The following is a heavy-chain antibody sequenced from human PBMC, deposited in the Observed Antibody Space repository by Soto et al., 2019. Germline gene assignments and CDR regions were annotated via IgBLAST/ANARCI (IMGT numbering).Heavy chain of an antibody. Sequence: QVQLQESGPGLVKPSETLSLTCTVSSGSISSYYWSWIRQPPGKGLEWIGYTHYSGSTSYNPSLNSRVTISVDTSKHAFSLKLSSVTAADTAMYYCASVQVGVYPHSGMDVWGQGTTVPVSS. CDR2: THYSGST. V-gene: IGHV4-59*01. CDR1: SGSISSYY. D-gene: IGHD2-15*01. CDR3: ASVQVGVYPHSGMDV. J-gene: IGHJ6*02.